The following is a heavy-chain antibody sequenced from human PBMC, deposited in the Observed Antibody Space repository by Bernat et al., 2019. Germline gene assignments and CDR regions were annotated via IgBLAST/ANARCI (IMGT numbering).Heavy chain of an antibody. V-gene: IGHV4-59*01. CDR3: ARDYAAAFAI. Sequence: QVQLQESGPGLVKPSETLSLTCTASGGSISSYYWSWIRQPPGKGLEWIGYIYYSVSTNYNPSLKSRVTISVDTSKNQFSLKLSSVTAADTAVYYCARDYAAAFAIWAKEPMVTVSS. CDR1: GGSISSYY. D-gene: IGHD2-15*01. J-gene: IGHJ3*02. CDR2: IYYSVST.